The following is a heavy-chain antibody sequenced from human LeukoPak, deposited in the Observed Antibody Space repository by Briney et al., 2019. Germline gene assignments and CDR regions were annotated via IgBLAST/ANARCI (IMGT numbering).Heavy chain of an antibody. V-gene: IGHV4-59*11. CDR2: IYYSGST. CDR1: GGSISSHY. J-gene: IGHJ4*02. Sequence: SETLSLTCTVSGGSISSHYWRWIRQPPGRGLEWIGYIYYSGSTNYNPSLKSRVTISADTSKSQFSLKLSSVTAADTAVYYCAKVYYDSSGYYFDYWGQGTLVTVSS. CDR3: AKVYYDSSGYYFDY. D-gene: IGHD3-22*01.